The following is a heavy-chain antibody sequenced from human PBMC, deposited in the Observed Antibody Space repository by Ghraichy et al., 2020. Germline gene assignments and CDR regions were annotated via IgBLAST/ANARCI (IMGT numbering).Heavy chain of an antibody. J-gene: IGHJ4*02. D-gene: IGHD6-19*01. CDR2: ISTRGNII. CDR1: GFTFSNYE. V-gene: IGHV3-48*03. CDR3: ARYGSGWSDY. Sequence: GGSLRLSCAASGFTFSNYEMNWVRQAPGKGLEWVSYISTRGNIIYYADSVEGRFTISRDNAKNSLYLQMNSLRVEDTAVYYCARYGSGWSDYWGQGTLVTVSS.